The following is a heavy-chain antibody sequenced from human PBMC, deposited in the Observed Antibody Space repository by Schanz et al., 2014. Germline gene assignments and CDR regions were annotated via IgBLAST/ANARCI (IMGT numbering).Heavy chain of an antibody. CDR3: ARGGSGSHYRLDY. CDR1: GFTFSDYF. Sequence: EQLVESGGGLVQPGGSLRLSCAASGFTFSDYFMAWIRQPPGRGLEWVSYIGNGGVTIYYADSVKGRFTISRDNSKNSLYLQMNSLRAEDTGLYFCARGGSGSHYRLDYWGQGTLVTVSS. CDR2: IGNGGVTI. J-gene: IGHJ4*02. D-gene: IGHD1-26*01. V-gene: IGHV3-11*04.